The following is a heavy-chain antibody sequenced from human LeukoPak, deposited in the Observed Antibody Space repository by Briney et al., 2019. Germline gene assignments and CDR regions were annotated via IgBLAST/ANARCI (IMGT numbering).Heavy chain of an antibody. V-gene: IGHV3-33*01. Sequence: GGSLRLSCAASGFTFSSYGMHWVRQAPGKGLEWVAVIWYDGSNKYYADSVKCRFTIYRDNSKNTLYLQMNSLRAEDTAVYYCARDRDNCSGGSCYWRYYFDYWGQGTLVTVSS. D-gene: IGHD2-15*01. CDR2: IWYDGSNK. CDR1: GFTFSSYG. CDR3: ARDRDNCSGGSCYWRYYFDY. J-gene: IGHJ4*02.